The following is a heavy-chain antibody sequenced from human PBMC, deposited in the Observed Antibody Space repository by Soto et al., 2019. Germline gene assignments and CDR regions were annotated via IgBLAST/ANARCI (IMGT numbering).Heavy chain of an antibody. J-gene: IGHJ6*02. V-gene: IGHV1-46*01. CDR3: ARWFGELSSYYYGMDV. CDR2: INPSGGST. CDR1: GYTFTSYY. D-gene: IGHD3-10*01. Sequence: VQLLESGAEVKKPGASVKVSCKASGYTFTSYYMHWVRQAPGQGLEWMGIINPSGGSTSYAQKFQGRVTMTRDTSTSTVYMELSSLRSEDTAVYYCARWFGELSSYYYGMDVWGQGTTVTVSS.